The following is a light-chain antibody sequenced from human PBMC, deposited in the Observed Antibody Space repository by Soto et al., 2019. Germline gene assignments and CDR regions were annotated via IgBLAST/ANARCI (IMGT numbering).Light chain of an antibody. CDR1: QSVTTF. J-gene: IGKJ4*01. CDR3: QQRTNWPLT. V-gene: IGKV3-11*01. CDR2: DAS. Sequence: EVVLTQSPVTLSLSPGERATLSCRASQSVTTFLAWYQQNHGQAPRLLIYDASKRATGIPARFSGSGSGTDFTLTISSLEPEDFAVYYCQQRTNWPLTFGGGTKVEIK.